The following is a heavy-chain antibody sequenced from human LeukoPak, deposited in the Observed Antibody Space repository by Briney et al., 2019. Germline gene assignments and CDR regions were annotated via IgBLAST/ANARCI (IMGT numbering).Heavy chain of an antibody. Sequence: GGSLRLSCAASGFTFSTYAMNWVRQAPGKGLEWVAVISYDGRQNYYADSVKGRFTISRDNSKNTLYLQMNSLRAEDTAVYYCAKELRNRVLAFDYWGQGTLVTVSS. V-gene: IGHV3-30*04. D-gene: IGHD1-14*01. CDR2: ISYDGRQN. CDR3: AKELRNRVLAFDY. CDR1: GFTFSTYA. J-gene: IGHJ4*02.